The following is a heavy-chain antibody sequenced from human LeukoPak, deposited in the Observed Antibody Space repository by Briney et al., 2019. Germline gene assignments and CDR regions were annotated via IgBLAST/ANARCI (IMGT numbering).Heavy chain of an antibody. V-gene: IGHV3-30*07. CDR2: ISYDGSNK. CDR1: GFTFSSYA. Sequence: PGRSLRLSCAASGFTFSSYAMHWVRQAPGKGLEWVAVISYDGSNKYYADSVKGRFTISRDNSKNTLYLQMNSLRADDTAVYYCAKVPDYWGQGTLVTVSS. CDR3: AKVPDY. J-gene: IGHJ4*02.